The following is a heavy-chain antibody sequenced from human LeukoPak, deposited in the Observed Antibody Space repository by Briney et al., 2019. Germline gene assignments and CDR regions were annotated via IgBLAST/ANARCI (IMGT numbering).Heavy chain of an antibody. V-gene: IGHV3-30*14. CDR3: ASVSIRAFDF. CDR1: GFTFSSYA. CDR2: ISYDGSNK. J-gene: IGHJ4*02. Sequence: GGSLRLSCAASGFTFSSYAMHWVRQAPGKGLEWVAVISYDGSNKYYADSVKGRFTISRDNSKNTLCLQMNSLRAEDTAVYYCASVSIRAFDFWGQGTLVTVSS. D-gene: IGHD5/OR15-5a*01.